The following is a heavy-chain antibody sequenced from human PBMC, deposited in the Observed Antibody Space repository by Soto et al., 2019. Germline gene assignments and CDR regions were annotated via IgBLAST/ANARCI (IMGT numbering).Heavy chain of an antibody. V-gene: IGHV4-59*01. CDR2: IYYSGST. CDR1: GGSISSYY. CDR3: ARVPRGGETYGMDV. Sequence: SETLSLTCTVSGGSISSYYWSWIRQPPGKGLEWIGYIYYSGSTNYNPSLKSRVAISVDTSKNQFSLELSSVTAADTAVYYCARVPRGGETYGMDVWGQGTTVTVSS. J-gene: IGHJ6*02. D-gene: IGHD3-16*01.